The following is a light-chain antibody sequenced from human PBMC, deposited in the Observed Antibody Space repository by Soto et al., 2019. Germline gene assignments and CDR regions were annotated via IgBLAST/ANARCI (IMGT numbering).Light chain of an antibody. CDR1: QSISSW. Sequence: DIQMTQSPSTLSASVGDRVTITCRASQSISSWLAWYQQKPGKAPKLLIYDASSLESGVSSRFSGSGSGTEFTLTIRSLQPDDFATYYCQQSGTVGKGTKADIK. J-gene: IGKJ1*01. CDR2: DAS. CDR3: QQSGT. V-gene: IGKV1-5*01.